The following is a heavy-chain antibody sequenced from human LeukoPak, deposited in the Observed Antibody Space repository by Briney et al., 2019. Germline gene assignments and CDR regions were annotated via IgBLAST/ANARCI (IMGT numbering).Heavy chain of an antibody. CDR2: ISSSSSCI. Sequence: GGSLRLSCAASGFTFSDYYMNWVRQAPGKGLGWVSSISSSSSCIYYADSVKGRFTISRDNAKNSLYLQMNSLRAEDMALYYCAKGGGYDFWSGIDYWGQGTLVTVSS. D-gene: IGHD3-3*01. CDR1: GFTFSDYY. CDR3: AKGGGYDFWSGIDY. J-gene: IGHJ4*02. V-gene: IGHV3-21*04.